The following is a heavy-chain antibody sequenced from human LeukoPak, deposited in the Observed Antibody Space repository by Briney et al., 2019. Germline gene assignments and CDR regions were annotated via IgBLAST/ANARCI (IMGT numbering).Heavy chain of an antibody. CDR3: ARGRNYYDSSGYYRDAFDI. J-gene: IGHJ3*02. D-gene: IGHD3-22*01. CDR2: LSYTGNT. V-gene: IGHV4-59*12. CDR1: GDSISDYY. Sequence: SETLSLTCTVSGDSISDYYWSWLRQSPRKGLEYIGFLSYTGNTNYNPSLKSRVTISVDRSKNQFSLKLSSVTAADTAVYYCARGRNYYDSSGYYRDAFDIWGQGTMVTVSS.